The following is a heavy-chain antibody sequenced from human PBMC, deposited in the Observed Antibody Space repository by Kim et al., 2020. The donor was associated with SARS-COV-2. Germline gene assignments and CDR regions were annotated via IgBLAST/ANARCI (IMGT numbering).Heavy chain of an antibody. D-gene: IGHD1-26*01. CDR1: GFTFSSYA. J-gene: IGHJ4*02. Sequence: GGSLRLSCAASGFTFSSYAMHWVRQAPGKGLEWVAVISYDGSNKYYADSVKGRFTISRDNSKNTLYLQMNSLRAEDTAVYYCARVTRDRWELLGAFGYWGQGTLVTVSS. CDR2: ISYDGSNK. V-gene: IGHV3-30*04. CDR3: ARVTRDRWELLGAFGY.